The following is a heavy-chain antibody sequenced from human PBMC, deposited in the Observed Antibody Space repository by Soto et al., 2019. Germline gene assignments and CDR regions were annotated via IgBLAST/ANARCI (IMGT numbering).Heavy chain of an antibody. CDR2: ISAYNGNT. V-gene: IGHV1-18*01. CDR3: TRTFISSQDGFDA. Sequence: GPVKVSRKASGYPFFRYHISWGRQAPGQGLEWMGWISAYNGNTNYAQKLQGRVTMTTDTSTSTAYMELRSLRSEDTAIYFCTRTFISSQDGFDAWGQGTQVTVSS. J-gene: IGHJ4*02. D-gene: IGHD6-13*01. CDR1: GYPFFRYH.